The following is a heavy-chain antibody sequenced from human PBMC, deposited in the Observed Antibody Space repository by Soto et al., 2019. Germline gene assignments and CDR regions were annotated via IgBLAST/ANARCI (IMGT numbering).Heavy chain of an antibody. CDR3: ARGSYYSGWV. CDR1: GDSVSSTSTA. V-gene: IGHV6-1*02. Sequence: QVQLQQSGPGLVQPSQTLSLTCAISGDSVSSTSTAWSWIRQSPSRGLEWLGRTYYRSKWYSDYAVSVKSRITINPDTSKNQFSQQLNSVTPEDTAVYYCARGSYYSGWVWGQGTLVTVSS. D-gene: IGHD6-19*01. J-gene: IGHJ4*02. CDR2: TYYRSKWYS.